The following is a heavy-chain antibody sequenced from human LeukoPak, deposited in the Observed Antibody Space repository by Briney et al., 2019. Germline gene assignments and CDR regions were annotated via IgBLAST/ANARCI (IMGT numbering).Heavy chain of an antibody. D-gene: IGHD1-26*01. V-gene: IGHV4-39*07. CDR2: IYRRGST. J-gene: IGHJ4*02. CDR1: GGSISSSSYY. Sequence: SETLSLTCTVSGGSISSSSYYWGWIRQSPGKGLEWIGSIYRRGSTYYNPSLKSRVTISVDTSKNQFSLKLNSVTAADTAVYYCARDSGSYYFDYWGQGTLVTVSS. CDR3: ARDSGSYYFDY.